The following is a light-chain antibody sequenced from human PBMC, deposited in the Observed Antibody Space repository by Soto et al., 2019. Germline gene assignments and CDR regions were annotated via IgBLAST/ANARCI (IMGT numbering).Light chain of an antibody. CDR3: SSYTASSTYV. Sequence: QSVLTQPASVSGSPGQSITISCTGTSSDVGGYNFVSWYQQHPGKVPKLMIYEVSNRPSGVSNRFSGSKSANTASLTISGLQAEDEADYYCSSYTASSTYVFGTGTKVTVL. V-gene: IGLV2-14*01. CDR1: SSDVGGYNF. CDR2: EVS. J-gene: IGLJ1*01.